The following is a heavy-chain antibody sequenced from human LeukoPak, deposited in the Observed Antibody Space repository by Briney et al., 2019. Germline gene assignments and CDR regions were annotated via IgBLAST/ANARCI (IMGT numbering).Heavy chain of an antibody. CDR3: ARQNVLLWFGEG. D-gene: IGHD3-10*01. Sequence: PSETLSLTCTISGGSISSSRYYWGWIRQPPGKGLEWIGSIYYSGSTYYNPSLKSRVTISVDTSKNQFSLKLSSVTAADTAVYYCARQNVLLWFGEGWGQGTLVTVSS. CDR1: GGSISSSRYY. J-gene: IGHJ4*02. V-gene: IGHV4-39*01. CDR2: IYYSGST.